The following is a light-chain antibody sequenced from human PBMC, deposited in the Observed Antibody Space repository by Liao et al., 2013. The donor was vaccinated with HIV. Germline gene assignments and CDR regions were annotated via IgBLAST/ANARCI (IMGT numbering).Light chain of an antibody. CDR3: QAWDSSIHVV. Sequence: SYELTQPPSVSVSPGQTASITCSGDKLGDKYACWYQQKPGQSPVLVLYQDIKRPSGIPERFSGSNSRNTATLTISGTQAMDEADYYCQAWDSSIHVVFGGGTKLTVL. J-gene: IGLJ2*01. V-gene: IGLV3-1*01. CDR1: KLGDKY. CDR2: QDI.